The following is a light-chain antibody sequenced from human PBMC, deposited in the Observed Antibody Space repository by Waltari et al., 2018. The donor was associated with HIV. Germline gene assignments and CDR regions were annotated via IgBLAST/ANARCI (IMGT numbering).Light chain of an antibody. CDR1: TGSVTSGHF. Sequence: QTVVTQEPSLTVSPGGTVTLTCVLSTGSVTSGHFPNWFQQKPRLAPCPLIYGAGKKPSWTPARFSGSLHGGKAALTLSGAQPEDEADYYCILFFGGTHPWVFGGGTKLTVL. V-gene: IGLV7-43*01. J-gene: IGLJ3*02. CDR2: GAG. CDR3: ILFFGGTHPWV.